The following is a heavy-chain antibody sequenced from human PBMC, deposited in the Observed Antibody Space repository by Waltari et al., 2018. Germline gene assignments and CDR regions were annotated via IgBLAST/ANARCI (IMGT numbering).Heavy chain of an antibody. CDR2: IYTSGST. V-gene: IGHV4-4*07. CDR1: GGSISSYY. CDR3: ARDFGPYCSSTSCYNWFDP. D-gene: IGHD2-2*01. Sequence: QVQLQESCPGLVKPSETLSLTCTVSGGSISSYYWSWIRQPAGKGLEWIGRIYTSGSTNYNPSLKSRVTMSVDTSKNQCSLKLSSVTAADTAVYYCARDFGPYCSSTSCYNWFDPWGQGTLVTVSS. J-gene: IGHJ5*02.